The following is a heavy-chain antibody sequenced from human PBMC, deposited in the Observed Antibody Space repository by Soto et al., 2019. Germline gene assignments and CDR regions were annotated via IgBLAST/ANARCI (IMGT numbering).Heavy chain of an antibody. V-gene: IGHV4-34*01. Sequence: QVQLQQWGAGLLTPSETLSLTCAVYGGSFSCYYGSWIRQPPGKGLEWIGEITHSGSTNYNPSLKSRVTISVDTSKNQSSLKLSSVTAADTAVYDFARLDTMLVVGLDYWGQGTLVTVSS. CDR2: ITHSGST. J-gene: IGHJ4*02. D-gene: IGHD3-22*01. CDR1: GGSFSCYY. CDR3: ARLDTMLVVGLDY.